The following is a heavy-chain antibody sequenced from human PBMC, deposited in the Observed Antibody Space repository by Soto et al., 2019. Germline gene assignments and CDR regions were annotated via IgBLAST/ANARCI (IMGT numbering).Heavy chain of an antibody. J-gene: IGHJ6*03. Sequence: QVQLQQWGAGLLKPSETLSLTCAVYGGSFSGYYWSWIRQPPGKGLEWIGEINHSGSTNYNPSLKSRVIISVDTSKNQFSLKLSSVTAADTAVYYCARGGMGYYYMDVWGKGTTVTVSS. CDR3: ARGGMGYYYMDV. V-gene: IGHV4-34*01. CDR2: INHSGST. D-gene: IGHD1-20*01. CDR1: GGSFSGYY.